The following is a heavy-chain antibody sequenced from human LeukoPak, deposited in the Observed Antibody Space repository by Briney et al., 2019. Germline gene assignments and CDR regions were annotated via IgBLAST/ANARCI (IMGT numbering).Heavy chain of an antibody. CDR2: IIPIFGTA. V-gene: IGHV1-69*13. Sequence: EASVKVSCKASGGTFSSYAISWVRQAPGQGLEWMGGIIPIFGTANYAQKFQGRVTITADESTSTAYMELSSLRSEDTAVYYCARSVTTPNDYYYMDVWGKGTTVTISS. CDR1: GGTFSSYA. D-gene: IGHD4-17*01. CDR3: ARSVTTPNDYYYMDV. J-gene: IGHJ6*03.